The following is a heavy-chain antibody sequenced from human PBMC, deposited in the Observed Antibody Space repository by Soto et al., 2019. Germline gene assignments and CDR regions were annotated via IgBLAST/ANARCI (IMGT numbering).Heavy chain of an antibody. CDR2: MNEDANTK. Sequence: AGGSLRLSCEMSGFTFKTYWMSWVRQAPGKGLEWLANMNEDANTKYYVDSVKGRFTILGDSAGNSLFLKMASLRAEDTAVYFCAAYNTSRHAAFDIWGRGXLVTV. J-gene: IGHJ3*02. CDR1: GFTFKTYW. D-gene: IGHD1-20*01. V-gene: IGHV3-7*01. CDR3: AAYNTSRHAAFDI.